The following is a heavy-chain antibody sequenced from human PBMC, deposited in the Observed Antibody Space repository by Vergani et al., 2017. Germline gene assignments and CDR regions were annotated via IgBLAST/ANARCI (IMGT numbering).Heavy chain of an antibody. V-gene: IGHV5-51*03. CDR1: GYSFTSYW. Sequence: EVQLVQSGAEVKKPGESLKISCKGSGYSFTSYWIGWVRQMPGKGLEWVGIIYLGDSDTRYSPSFQGQFTITADKSISTAYLQWSSLKASDTAMYYCARGIYCSGGSCYRTVGWFDPWGQGTLVTVSS. J-gene: IGHJ5*02. D-gene: IGHD2-15*01. CDR3: ARGIYCSGGSCYRTVGWFDP. CDR2: IYLGDSDT.